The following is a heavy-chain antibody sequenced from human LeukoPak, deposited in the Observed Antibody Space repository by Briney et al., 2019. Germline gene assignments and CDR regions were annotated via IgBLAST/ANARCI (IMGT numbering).Heavy chain of an antibody. CDR1: GFSFNSYT. CDR3: VRDVSRRIGMDV. D-gene: IGHD2/OR15-2a*01. V-gene: IGHV3-21*06. CDR2: ISPGVSGYT. Sequence: GGSLRLSCLASGFSFNSYTMNWFREAPGKGLEWVSTISPGVSGYTWYAESVKGRFTISRDNPENSLYLQMDSLRADDTAVYYCVRDVSRRIGMDVWGQGTTVTVSS. J-gene: IGHJ6*02.